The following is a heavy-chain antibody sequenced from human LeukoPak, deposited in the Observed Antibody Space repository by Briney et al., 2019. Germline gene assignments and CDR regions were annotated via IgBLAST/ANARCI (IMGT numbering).Heavy chain of an antibody. D-gene: IGHD6-19*01. Sequence: SQTLSLTCTVSGGSISCGDYYWSWIRQPPGKGLKWIGYIFYSGNTYYNPSLKSRVPISVDTSKNRFSLKLSSVTAADTAVYYCASLAVAGLSEGYWGQGTLVIVSS. J-gene: IGHJ4*02. CDR1: GGSISCGDYY. CDR3: ASLAVAGLSEGY. CDR2: IFYSGNT. V-gene: IGHV4-30-4*01.